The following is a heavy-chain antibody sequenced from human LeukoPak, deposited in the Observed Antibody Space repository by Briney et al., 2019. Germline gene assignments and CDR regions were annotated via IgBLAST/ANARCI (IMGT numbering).Heavy chain of an antibody. V-gene: IGHV4-34*01. CDR1: GGSFSGYY. J-gene: IGHJ6*04. CDR2: INHSGST. D-gene: IGHD2-2*01. Sequence: SETLSLTCAVYGGSFSGYYWSWIRQPPGKGLEWVGEINHSGSTNYNPPLKRRVTISVDTSKNQFSLKLSSVTAADTAVYYCARDIVVVPAAPYYYYGMDVWGKGTTVTVSS. CDR3: ARDIVVVPAAPYYYYGMDV.